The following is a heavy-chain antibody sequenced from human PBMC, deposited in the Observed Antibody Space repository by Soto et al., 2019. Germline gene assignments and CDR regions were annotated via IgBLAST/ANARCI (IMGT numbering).Heavy chain of an antibody. CDR1: GFTFSSYG. Sequence: QVQLVESGGGVVQPGRSLRLSCAASGFTFSSYGMHWVRQAPGKGLEWVAVIWYDGSNKYYADSVKGRLTISRDNSKNALYVQMNSLRAEDTAVYYCAREAFQEPVFDYWGQGTLVTVSS. CDR2: IWYDGSNK. D-gene: IGHD1-26*01. V-gene: IGHV3-33*01. CDR3: AREAFQEPVFDY. J-gene: IGHJ4*02.